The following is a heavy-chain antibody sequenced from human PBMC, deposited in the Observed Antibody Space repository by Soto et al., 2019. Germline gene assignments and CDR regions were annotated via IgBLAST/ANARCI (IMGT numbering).Heavy chain of an antibody. CDR1: GFTFGNYW. J-gene: IGHJ5*02. D-gene: IGHD2-21*01. CDR2: IKQDGSER. V-gene: IGHV3-7*01. CDR3: ASARHIGP. Sequence: GGSLRLSCAASGFTFGNYWMSWVRQAPGKGPEWVTNIKQDGSERNYVDSVKGRFTISRDNAENSLYLQMNSLRVEDTGVYYCASARHIGPWGQGTLVTVSS.